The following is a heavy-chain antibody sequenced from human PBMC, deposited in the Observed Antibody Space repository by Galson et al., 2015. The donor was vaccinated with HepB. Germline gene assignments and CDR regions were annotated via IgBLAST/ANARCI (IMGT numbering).Heavy chain of an antibody. D-gene: IGHD2-2*01. V-gene: IGHV3-30*18. CDR3: AKDPIREYCSSTSCLPGY. J-gene: IGHJ4*02. CDR1: GFTFSSFG. Sequence: SLRLSCAASGFTFSSFGIHWVRQAPGKGLEWVAVISYDGSKKYYADSVKGRFTISRDNSKNTMYLQMNSLRAEDTAVYYCAKDPIREYCSSTSCLPGYWGQGTLVTVSS. CDR2: ISYDGSKK.